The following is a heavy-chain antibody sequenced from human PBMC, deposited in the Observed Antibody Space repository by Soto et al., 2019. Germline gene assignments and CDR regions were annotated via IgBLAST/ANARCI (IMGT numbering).Heavy chain of an antibody. CDR2: TYSSGNT. Sequence: PSETLSLTCTVSGGSVSSSSYSCGWIRQSPGKGLEWIGETYSSGNTYYNPSLQCRFTISVDASKNQFSLKLTSVTAADTAIYYFSCRRCELGSIYVCGRRTMVTV. V-gene: IGHV4-39*07. CDR3: SCRRCELGSIYV. D-gene: IGHD7-27*01. CDR1: GGSVSSSSYS. J-gene: IGHJ3*01.